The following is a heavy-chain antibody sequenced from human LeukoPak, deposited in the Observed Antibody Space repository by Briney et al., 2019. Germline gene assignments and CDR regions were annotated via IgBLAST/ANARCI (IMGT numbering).Heavy chain of an antibody. CDR2: IYYSGST. CDR3: ASTYCGGDCYDDAFDI. D-gene: IGHD2-21*02. Sequence: SSETLSLTCTVSGGSISSSSYYWGWIRQPPGKGLEWIGSIYYSGSTYYNPSLKSRVTISVDTSKNQFSLKLSSVTAADTAVYYCASTYCGGDCYDDAFDIWGQGTMVTVSS. CDR1: GGSISSSSYY. V-gene: IGHV4-39*01. J-gene: IGHJ3*02.